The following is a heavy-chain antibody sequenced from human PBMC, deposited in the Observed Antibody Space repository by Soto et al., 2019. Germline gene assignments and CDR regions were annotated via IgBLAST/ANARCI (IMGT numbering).Heavy chain of an antibody. CDR1: GYTFTSYY. J-gene: IGHJ6*02. V-gene: IGHV1-46*01. D-gene: IGHD3-22*01. CDR2: INPSGGST. CDR3: ARLLYYDSSGALEPEDYGMDV. Sequence: ASVKVSCKASGYTFTSYYMHWVRQAPGQELEWMGIINPSGGSTSYAQKFQGRVTMTRDTSTSTVYMELSSLRSEDTAVYYCARLLYYDSSGALEPEDYGMDVWGQGTTVTVSS.